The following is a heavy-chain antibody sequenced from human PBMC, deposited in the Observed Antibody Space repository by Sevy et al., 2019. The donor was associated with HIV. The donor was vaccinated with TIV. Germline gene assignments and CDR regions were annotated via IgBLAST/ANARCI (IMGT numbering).Heavy chain of an antibody. CDR3: ATHTGTAAASRVFGY. CDR2: IRNKADSYTT. J-gene: IGHJ4*02. V-gene: IGHV3-72*01. Sequence: GGSLRLSCAASGFTFSDHYMEWVRQAPGKGLEWVGRIRNKADSYTTEYAASAKGRFTISRADSQNSLYLLMNSLNTEDTAVYYCATHTGTAAASRVFGYWGQGTLVSVSS. CDR1: GFTFSDHY. D-gene: IGHD6-13*01.